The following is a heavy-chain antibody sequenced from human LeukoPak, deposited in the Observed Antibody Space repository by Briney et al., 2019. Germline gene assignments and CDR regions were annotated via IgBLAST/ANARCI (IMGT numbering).Heavy chain of an antibody. D-gene: IGHD6-13*01. V-gene: IGHV3-9*01. CDR3: AKDYSSRWYGTYYYYYGMDV. Sequence: PGRSLRLSCAASGFTFDDYAMHWVRQAPGKGLEWVSGISWNSGSIGYADPVRGRFTISRDNAKNSLYLQMNSLRPEDTALYYCAKDYSSRWYGTYYYYYGMDVWGQGTTVTVSS. CDR2: ISWNSGSI. CDR1: GFTFDDYA. J-gene: IGHJ6*02.